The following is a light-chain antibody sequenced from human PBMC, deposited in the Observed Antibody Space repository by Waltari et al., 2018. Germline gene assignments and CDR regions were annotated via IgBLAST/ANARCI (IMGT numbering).Light chain of an antibody. CDR1: QSVSSY. Sequence: EIVLTQSPATLSLSPGERATLSCRASQSVSSYLAWYQQKPGQAPRLLIYDASNRATGIPARFSGSGSGTDFTLTISSLQPEDFATYYCQQTYSTWTFGQGTAVEIK. CDR2: DAS. CDR3: QQTYSTWT. J-gene: IGKJ1*01. V-gene: IGKV3-11*01.